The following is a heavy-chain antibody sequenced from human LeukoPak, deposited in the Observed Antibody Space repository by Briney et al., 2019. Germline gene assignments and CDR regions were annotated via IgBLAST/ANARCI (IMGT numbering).Heavy chain of an antibody. V-gene: IGHV3-23*01. CDR2: ISGSDSGT. CDR1: GFTFGSAA. J-gene: IGHJ4*02. D-gene: IGHD2-8*02. CDR3: ARDRGSGAFDN. Sequence: GGSLRLPCVASGFTFGSAAMTWVRQAPGKGLEWVSGISGSDSGTYYADSVKGRFTISRDNSKNTLYLQMNSLRVEDTAIYYCARDRGSGAFDNWGQGTLVTVSS.